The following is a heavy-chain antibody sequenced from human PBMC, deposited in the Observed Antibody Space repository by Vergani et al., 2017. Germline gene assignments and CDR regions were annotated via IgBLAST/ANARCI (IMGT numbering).Heavy chain of an antibody. J-gene: IGHJ5*02. CDR2: FDPEDGET. CDR1: GYTLTELS. V-gene: IGHV1-24*01. Sequence: QVQLVQSGAEVKKPGASVKVSCKVSGYTLTELSMHWVRQAPGKGLEWMGGFDPEDGETIYAQKFQGRVTITRDTSASTAYMELSSLRSEDTAVYYCARDIPFDGSGSTSSRGWFDPWGQGTLVTVSS. D-gene: IGHD3-10*01. CDR3: ARDIPFDGSGSTSSRGWFDP.